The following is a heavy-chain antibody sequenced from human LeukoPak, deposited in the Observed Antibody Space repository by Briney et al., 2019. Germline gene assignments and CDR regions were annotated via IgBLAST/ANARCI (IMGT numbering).Heavy chain of an antibody. D-gene: IGHD3-3*01. V-gene: IGHV4-39*07. CDR1: GGSISSSGYY. J-gene: IGHJ4*02. CDR3: ARDFRGGYDFWSGYYTPYYFDC. CDR2: MYYSGST. Sequence: PSETLSLTCTVSGGSISSSGYYWGWIRQPPGKGLEWIGSMYYSGSTYYNPSLKSRVTISVDTSKNHFSLKLSSVTAADTAVYYCARDFRGGYDFWSGYYTPYYFDCWGQGTLVTVSP.